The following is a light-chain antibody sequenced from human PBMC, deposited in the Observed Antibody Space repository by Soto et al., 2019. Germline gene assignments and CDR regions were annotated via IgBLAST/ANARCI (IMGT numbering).Light chain of an antibody. V-gene: IGLV2-14*01. CDR2: EVR. J-gene: IGLJ3*02. Sequence: QAVVTQPASVSGSPGQSITISCTGTSSDVGRYNYVSWYQQHPGKAPKLMIYEVRNRPSGVSSRFSGSKSGNTASLTISGLQAEDEAEYYCNSYTSSTNWVFGGGTKLTVL. CDR1: SSDVGRYNY. CDR3: NSYTSSTNWV.